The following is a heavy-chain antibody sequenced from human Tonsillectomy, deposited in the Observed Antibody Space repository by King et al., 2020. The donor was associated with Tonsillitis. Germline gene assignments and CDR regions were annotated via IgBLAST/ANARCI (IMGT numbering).Heavy chain of an antibody. J-gene: IGHJ3*02. CDR3: ANLPIDSFDI. V-gene: IGHV3-33*06. Sequence: VQLVESGGGVVQPGRSLRLSCAASGFTFSDYGMHWVRQAPGKGLECVATLSHDGSAKYYADSVKGRFTISRDNSKNTLYLRMSSLRAADTAIYYCANLPIDSFDIWGQGKMVTVSS. CDR2: LSHDGSAK. CDR1: GFTFSDYG.